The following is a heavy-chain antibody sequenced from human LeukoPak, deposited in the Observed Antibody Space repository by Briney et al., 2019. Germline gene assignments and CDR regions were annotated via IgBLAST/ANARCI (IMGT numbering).Heavy chain of an antibody. D-gene: IGHD4-17*01. CDR2: IYYSGST. V-gene: IGHV4-31*03. CDR3: ARVSSDGDYLSGYMDV. CDR1: GGSISSGGYY. J-gene: IGHJ6*03. Sequence: SETLSLTCTVSGGSISSGGYYWSWIRQHPGKGLEWIGYIYYSGSTYYNPSLKSRVTISVDTSKNQFSLKLSSVTAADTAVYYCARVSSDGDYLSGYMDVWGKGTTVTVSS.